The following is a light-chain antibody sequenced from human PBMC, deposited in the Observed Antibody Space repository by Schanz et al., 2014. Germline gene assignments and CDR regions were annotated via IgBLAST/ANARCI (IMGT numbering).Light chain of an antibody. Sequence: QSALAQPASVSGSPGQSITISCTGTSGDVGGYNFVSWYQQHPGKAPKVIIYDVSDRPSGVSNRFSGSKSGNTASLTISGLQAEDEADYYCCSYTTSSTVVFGGGTKLTVL. CDR3: CSYTTSSTVV. CDR2: DVS. CDR1: SGDVGGYNF. V-gene: IGLV2-14*03. J-gene: IGLJ2*01.